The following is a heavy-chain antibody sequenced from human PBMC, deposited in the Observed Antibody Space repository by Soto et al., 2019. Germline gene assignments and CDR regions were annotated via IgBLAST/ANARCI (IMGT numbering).Heavy chain of an antibody. Sequence: QVQLVESGGDLVKPGGSLRLSCAASGFPFSDYYMSWIRQAPGKGLEWVSSIGGSSSYTNNADSVKGRFTISRDNPKNSLYLQMNSLRAEDTAVYYCARRRPTGYYNYWGQGTLVTVSA. CDR1: GFPFSDYY. CDR3: ARRRPTGYYNY. D-gene: IGHD3-9*01. J-gene: IGHJ4*02. V-gene: IGHV3-11*05. CDR2: IGGSSSYT.